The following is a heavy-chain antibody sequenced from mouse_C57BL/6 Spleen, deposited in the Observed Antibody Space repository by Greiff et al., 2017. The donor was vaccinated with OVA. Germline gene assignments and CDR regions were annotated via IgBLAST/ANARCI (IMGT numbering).Heavy chain of an antibody. CDR3: ASYDYDAAY. D-gene: IGHD2-4*01. CDR2: IWSGGST. J-gene: IGHJ3*01. CDR1: GFSLTSYG. Sequence: VMLVESGPGLVQPSQSLSITCTVSGFSLTSYGVHWVRQSPGKGLEWLGVIWSGGSTDYNAAFISRLSISKDNSKSQVFFKMNSLQADDTAIYYCASYDYDAAYWGQGTLVTVSA. V-gene: IGHV2-2*01.